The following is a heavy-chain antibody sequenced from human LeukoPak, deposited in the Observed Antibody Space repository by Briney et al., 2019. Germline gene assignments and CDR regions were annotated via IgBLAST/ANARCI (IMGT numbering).Heavy chain of an antibody. J-gene: IGHJ3*02. CDR1: GGSISSGGYY. Sequence: SETLSLTCTVSGGSISSGGYYWSWIRQPPGKGLEWIGYIYHSGSTYYNPSLKSRVTISVDRSKNQFSLKLSSVTAADTAVYYCARVMRYCSSTSCSTVGAFDIWGQGTMVTVSS. D-gene: IGHD2-2*01. CDR2: IYHSGST. V-gene: IGHV4-30-2*01. CDR3: ARVMRYCSSTSCSTVGAFDI.